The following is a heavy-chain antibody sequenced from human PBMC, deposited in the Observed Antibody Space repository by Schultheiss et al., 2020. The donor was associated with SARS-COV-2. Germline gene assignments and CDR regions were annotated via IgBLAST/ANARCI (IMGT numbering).Heavy chain of an antibody. CDR2: IGEINHGGTT. CDR3: ARSPDISGGEFGY. CDR1: GGSFSDYY. V-gene: IGHV4-34*01. J-gene: IGHJ4*02. Sequence: SQTLPLTCAVYGGSFSDYYWSWVRQPPGKGLEWIGEIGEINHGGTTNYNPSFKSRVTISADTSKNQFSVTVNSVTAADTAVYYCARSPDISGGEFGYWGQGTLVTVSS. D-gene: IGHD2-15*01.